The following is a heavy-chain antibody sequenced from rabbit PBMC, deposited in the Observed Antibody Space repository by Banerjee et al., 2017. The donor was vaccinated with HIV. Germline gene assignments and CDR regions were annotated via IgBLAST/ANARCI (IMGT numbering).Heavy chain of an antibody. V-gene: IGHV1S45*01. D-gene: IGHD4-1*01. CDR1: GFSFNNRYV. J-gene: IGHJ4*01. CDR3: ARDLAGVIGWNFNL. Sequence: QQQLEESGGDLVKPEGSLTLTCTASGFSFNNRYVMCWVRQAPGKGLEWIACIVADSSGATGYASWAKGRFTISKTSSTTVTLQMTSLTAADTATYFCARDLAGVIGWNFNLWGPGTLVTVS. CDR2: IVADSSGAT.